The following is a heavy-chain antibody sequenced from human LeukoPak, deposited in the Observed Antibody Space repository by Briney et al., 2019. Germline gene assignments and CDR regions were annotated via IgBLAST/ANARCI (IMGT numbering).Heavy chain of an antibody. CDR2: INHSGST. CDR1: GGSFSGYY. J-gene: IGHJ4*02. Sequence: SETLSLTCAVYGGSFSGYYWSWIRQPPGKGLEWVGEINHSGSTNYNPSLKSRVTMSVDTSKNQFSLKLSSVTAADTAVYYCARGLPLYYDSSGYPLFNYWGQGTLVTVSS. D-gene: IGHD3-22*01. V-gene: IGHV4-34*01. CDR3: ARGLPLYYDSSGYPLFNY.